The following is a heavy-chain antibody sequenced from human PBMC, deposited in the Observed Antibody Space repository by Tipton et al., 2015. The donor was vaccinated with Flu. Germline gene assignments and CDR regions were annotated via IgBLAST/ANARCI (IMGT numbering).Heavy chain of an antibody. CDR2: IYYSGST. CDR3: ARGRRFGELDY. CDR1: GGSISSYY. Sequence: LRLSCTVSGGSISSYYWSWIRQPPGKGLEWIGYIYYSGSTNYNPSLKSRVTISVDTSKNQFSLKLSSVTAADTAVYYCARGRRFGELDYWGQGTLVTVSS. D-gene: IGHD3-10*01. J-gene: IGHJ4*02. V-gene: IGHV4-59*01.